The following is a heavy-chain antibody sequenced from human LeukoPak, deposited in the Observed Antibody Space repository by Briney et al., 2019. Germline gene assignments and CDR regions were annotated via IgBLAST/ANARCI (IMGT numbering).Heavy chain of an antibody. V-gene: IGHV4-30-2*01. D-gene: IGHD2-2*01. J-gene: IGHJ5*02. CDR3: ARLQYCSGTSCYWFDP. CDR2: IYHTGST. Sequence: SETLSLTCAVYGGSISSGLYSWSWIRQPLGKGLEWIGYIYHTGSTYYNPSLKSRVTISVDTSKNQFSLRLSSVTAADTAVYYCARLQYCSGTSCYWFDPWGQGTLVTVSS. CDR1: GGSISSGLYS.